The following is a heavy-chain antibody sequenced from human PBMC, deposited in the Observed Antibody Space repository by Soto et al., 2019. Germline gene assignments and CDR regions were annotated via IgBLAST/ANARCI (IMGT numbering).Heavy chain of an antibody. Sequence: EVRLVESGGGLVQPGGSLRLSCVASGFTFSSYSMTWVRQAPGKGLAWVSYISSSGSTIYADSVKGRFTISRDNAKNSLYLQMNSLRDEDTAVYYCARDKYFQHWGQGTLVTVSS. CDR1: GFTFSSYS. CDR2: ISSSGSTI. V-gene: IGHV3-48*02. CDR3: ARDKYFQH. J-gene: IGHJ1*01.